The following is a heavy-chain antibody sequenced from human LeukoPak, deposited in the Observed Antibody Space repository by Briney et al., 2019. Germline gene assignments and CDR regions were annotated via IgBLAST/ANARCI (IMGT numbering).Heavy chain of an antibody. V-gene: IGHV3-7*05. Sequence: PGGSLRLSCAASGFSFSTYWMSWARQAPGRGLEWVANIKEDGSVKFYVDPVKGRFTVSRDNAKNSLYLQMSSLRAEDTAVYYCASYLGGTTGFDSWGQGTLVTVSS. J-gene: IGHJ4*02. D-gene: IGHD1-26*01. CDR1: GFSFSTYW. CDR2: IKEDGSVK. CDR3: ASYLGGTTGFDS.